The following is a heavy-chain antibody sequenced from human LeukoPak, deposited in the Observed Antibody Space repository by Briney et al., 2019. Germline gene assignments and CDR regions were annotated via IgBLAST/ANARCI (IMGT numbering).Heavy chain of an antibody. D-gene: IGHD2-2*02. V-gene: IGHV1-69*13. Sequence: SVKVSCKASGGTFSSYAISWVRQAPGQGLEWMGGIIPIFGTANYAQKFQGRVTITADESTSTAYMELSSLRSEDTAVYYCASTLRLGYCSSTSCYSRFDYWGQGTLVTVSS. J-gene: IGHJ4*02. CDR3: ASTLRLGYCSSTSCYSRFDY. CDR2: IIPIFGTA. CDR1: GGTFSSYA.